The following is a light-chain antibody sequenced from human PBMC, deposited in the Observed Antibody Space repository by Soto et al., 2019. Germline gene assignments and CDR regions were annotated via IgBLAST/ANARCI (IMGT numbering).Light chain of an antibody. Sequence: DIQMTQSPSTLSASVGDRVTITCRASQSISSWLAWYQKKPGKAPKLLIYKASGLESGXXXRFSGSGPGTHSTLTISSLQPDDFATYYCQQYESYSPLTFGGGTKVDIK. V-gene: IGKV1-5*03. CDR1: QSISSW. CDR2: KAS. J-gene: IGKJ4*01. CDR3: QQYESYSPLT.